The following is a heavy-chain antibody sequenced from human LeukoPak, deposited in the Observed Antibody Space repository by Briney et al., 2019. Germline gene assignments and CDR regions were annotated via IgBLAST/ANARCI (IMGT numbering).Heavy chain of an antibody. V-gene: IGHV3-21*01. J-gene: IGHJ4*02. CDR3: ARDIIVGAENVDY. CDR1: GFIFSSYS. D-gene: IGHD1-26*01. Sequence: GGSLRLSCAASGFIFSSYSMNWVRQAPGKGLEWVSSISSSSSYIYYADSVKGRFTISRDNAKNSLYLQMNSLRAEDTAVYYCARDIIVGAENVDYWGQGTLVTVSS. CDR2: ISSSSSYI.